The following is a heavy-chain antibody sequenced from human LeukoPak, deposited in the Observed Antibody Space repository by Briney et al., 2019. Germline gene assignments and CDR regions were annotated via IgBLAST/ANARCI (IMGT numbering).Heavy chain of an antibody. J-gene: IGHJ6*02. V-gene: IGHV3-23*01. D-gene: IGHD4-17*01. CDR1: GFTFSSYA. Sequence: GGSLRLSCAASGFTFSSYAMSWVRQAPGKGLEWVSAISGSGGSTYYADSVKGRFTISRDNAKNSLYLQMNSLRAEDTAVYYCARVPIYGDYVVLPWHYYYGMDVWGQGTTVTVSS. CDR3: ARVPIYGDYVVLPWHYYYGMDV. CDR2: ISGSGGST.